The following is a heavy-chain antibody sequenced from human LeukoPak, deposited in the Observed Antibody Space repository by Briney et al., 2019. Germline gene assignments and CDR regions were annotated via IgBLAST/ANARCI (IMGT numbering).Heavy chain of an antibody. Sequence: GGSLRLSCAASGFTFSSYSLNWVRQAPGKGLEWVSSISSGSSYIYYADSVKGRFTISRDNSKNTLYLQMNSLRAEDTAVYYCAKGVISDYWGQGTLVTVSS. CDR2: ISSGSSYI. D-gene: IGHD3-10*01. V-gene: IGHV3-21*04. CDR1: GFTFSSYS. CDR3: AKGVISDY. J-gene: IGHJ4*02.